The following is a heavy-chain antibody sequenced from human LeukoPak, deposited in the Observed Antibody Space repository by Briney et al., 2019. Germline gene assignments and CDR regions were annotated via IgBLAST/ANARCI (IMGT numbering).Heavy chain of an antibody. J-gene: IGHJ4*02. CDR1: GYTFTSYA. CDR2: INAGNGNT. V-gene: IGHV1-3*01. Sequence: ASMKVSCKASGYTFTSYAMHWVRQAPGQRLEWMGWINAGNGNTKYSQKFQGRVTITRDTSASTAYMELSSLRSEDTAVYYCARDARRLTAMAYFDYWGQGTLVTVSS. D-gene: IGHD5-18*01. CDR3: ARDARRLTAMAYFDY.